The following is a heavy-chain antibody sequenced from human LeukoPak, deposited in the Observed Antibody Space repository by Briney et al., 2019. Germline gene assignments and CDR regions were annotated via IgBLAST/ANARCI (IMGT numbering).Heavy chain of an antibody. CDR3: ARVNINNWHSCDY. CDR1: GGSISSNNW. CDR2: IYHSGSP. V-gene: IGHV4-4*02. D-gene: IGHD1-1*01. Sequence: SGTLSLTCAVSGGSISSNNWWGWVRQPPGKGLEWIGEIYHSGSPNYNPSLKSRVTISVDKSRNHFSLNLSSVTTADTAVYYCARVNINNWHSCDYWGQGTLVTVSS. J-gene: IGHJ4*02.